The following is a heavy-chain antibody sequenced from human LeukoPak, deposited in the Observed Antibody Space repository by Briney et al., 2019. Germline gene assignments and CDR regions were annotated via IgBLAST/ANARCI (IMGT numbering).Heavy chain of an antibody. CDR2: TYYRPQWYD. CDR1: GDSVSSDSAT. Sequence: SQTLSLTFAISGDSVSSDSATWNWIRQSPSRGLEWLGRTYYRPQWYDDYAVSVKSRMTINPDTSKSQFSLQLNSVTPEDTAVYYCASKRGDDIYWGQGILVTVSS. J-gene: IGHJ4*02. D-gene: IGHD2-21*01. CDR3: ASKRGDDIY. V-gene: IGHV6-1*01.